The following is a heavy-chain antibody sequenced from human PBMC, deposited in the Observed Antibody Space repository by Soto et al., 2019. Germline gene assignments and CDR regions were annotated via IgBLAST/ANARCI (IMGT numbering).Heavy chain of an antibody. D-gene: IGHD2-15*01. CDR2: IYYSGST. CDR1: GGSISRGGYY. CDR3: ARSGTGVVVAATPSPYGMDV. J-gene: IGHJ6*02. V-gene: IGHV4-31*03. Sequence: QVQLQESGPGLVKPSQTMSLTCTVSGGSISRGGYYWSWIRQHPGKGQEWIGYIYYSGSTYYNPSLKMRVPISVEPSKNKFSLKLSYVTDADTDVYYCARSGTGVVVAATPSPYGMDVWGQGTTVTVAS.